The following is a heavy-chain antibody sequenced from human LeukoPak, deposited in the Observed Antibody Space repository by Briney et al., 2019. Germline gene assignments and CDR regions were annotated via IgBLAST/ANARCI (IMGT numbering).Heavy chain of an antibody. D-gene: IGHD6-6*01. V-gene: IGHV4-59*08. J-gene: IGHJ4*02. CDR3: ARHRIIAAIGAFDY. Sequence: SETLSLTCTVSGGSISGYYWSWIRQPPGKELEWIGFIYYSGSTNYNPSLKSRVTISVDTSKNQFSLKLSSVTAADTAVYYCARHRIIAAIGAFDYWGQGTLVTVSS. CDR2: IYYSGST. CDR1: GGSISGYY.